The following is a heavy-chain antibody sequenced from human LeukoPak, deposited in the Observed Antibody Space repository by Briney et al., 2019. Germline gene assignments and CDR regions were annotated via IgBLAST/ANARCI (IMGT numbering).Heavy chain of an antibody. D-gene: IGHD7-27*01. CDR1: GYSFASYW. V-gene: IGHV5-51*01. J-gene: IGHJ6*02. CDR3: ARRRLGTLYYGVDV. CDR2: IYPGDSDT. Sequence: GESLKISCKGSGYSFASYWIGWVRQMPGKGLEWMGIIYPGDSDTRYSPSFQGQVTISADKSISAVYLQWSSLKASDPAIYYCARRRLGTLYYGVDVWGQGTTVTVSS.